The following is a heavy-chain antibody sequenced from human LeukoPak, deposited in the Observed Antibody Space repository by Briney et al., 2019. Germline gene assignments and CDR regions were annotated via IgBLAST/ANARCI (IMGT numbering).Heavy chain of an antibody. Sequence: GASVKVSCKASGYTFTSYDINWVRQATGQGLEWMGWMNPNSGNTGYAQKFQGRVTMTRNTSISTAYMELSSLRSEDTAVYYCARVRMGGSSWTYYFDYWGQGTLVTVSS. CDR1: GYTFTSYD. J-gene: IGHJ4*02. D-gene: IGHD6-13*01. CDR3: ARVRMGGSSWTYYFDY. CDR2: MNPNSGNT. V-gene: IGHV1-8*01.